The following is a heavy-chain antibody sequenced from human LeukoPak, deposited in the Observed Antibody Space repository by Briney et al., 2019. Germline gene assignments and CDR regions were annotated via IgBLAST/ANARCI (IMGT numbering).Heavy chain of an antibody. CDR2: IYDSGST. J-gene: IGHJ4*02. V-gene: IGHV4-59*01. Sequence: SETLSLTCTVSGGSISSYYWSWIRQPPGKGLEWIGNIYDSGSTNYNPSLKSRVTISVDTSKNQCSLKLSSVTAADTAVYYCARQSISGSSSSYFDYWGQGTLVNVSS. CDR1: GGSISSYY. CDR3: ARQSISGSSSSYFDY. D-gene: IGHD3-22*01.